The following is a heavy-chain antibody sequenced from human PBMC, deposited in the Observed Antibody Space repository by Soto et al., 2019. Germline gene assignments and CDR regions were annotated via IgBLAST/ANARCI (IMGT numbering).Heavy chain of an antibody. CDR3: ARGVDNGVDV. J-gene: IGHJ6*02. CDR2: MSPNSGAR. D-gene: IGHD2-8*01. V-gene: IGHV1-8*01. Sequence: QVQLVQSGAEVTKPGASVKVSCKASGYTFTSYDINWVRQATGQGLEWMGWMSPNSGARGDAQKLQGRATMTRDTSIRTVYMELSNLRSEDTAIYYCARGVDNGVDVWGQGSTVTVSS. CDR1: GYTFTSYD.